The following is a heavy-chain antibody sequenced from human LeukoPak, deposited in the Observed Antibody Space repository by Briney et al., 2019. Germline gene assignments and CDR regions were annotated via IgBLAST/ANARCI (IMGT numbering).Heavy chain of an antibody. Sequence: ASVKVSCKASGYTFTVYYIHWVRQAPGQGLEWMGWINPNNGGTNYAQKFQGRVTMTRDTSVSTAYMELSSLRSDDTAVYYCARDLTFIVVVPGYWGQGALVTVSS. D-gene: IGHD3-22*01. V-gene: IGHV1-2*02. J-gene: IGHJ4*02. CDR2: INPNNGGT. CDR3: ARDLTFIVVVPGY. CDR1: GYTFTVYY.